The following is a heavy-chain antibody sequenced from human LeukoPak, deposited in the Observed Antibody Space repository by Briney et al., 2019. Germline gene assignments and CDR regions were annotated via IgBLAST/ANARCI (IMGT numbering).Heavy chain of an antibody. Sequence: GGSLRLSCAASGFTVSSNYMSWVRQAPGKGLEWVSVLYSDGSTYYADSVKGRFTISRDNAKNSLYLQIESLRDDDTAVYHCALSSIHKDYYFGMDVWGQGTTVTVSS. CDR3: ALSSIHKDYYFGMDV. V-gene: IGHV3-53*01. CDR1: GFTVSSNY. D-gene: IGHD2-2*01. J-gene: IGHJ6*02. CDR2: LYSDGST.